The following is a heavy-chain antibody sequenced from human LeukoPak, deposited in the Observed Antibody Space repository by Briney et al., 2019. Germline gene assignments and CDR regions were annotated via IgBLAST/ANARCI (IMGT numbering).Heavy chain of an antibody. Sequence: PGGSLRLSCAASGFTFSSYAMSWVRQAPGKGLEWVSAISYSGSNTYYADSVKGRFTISRDNSKNTLYLQMNSLRAEDTAVYYCAKEITMVREYFDYWGQGTLVTVSS. V-gene: IGHV3-23*01. D-gene: IGHD3-10*01. CDR2: ISYSGSNT. CDR1: GFTFSSYA. J-gene: IGHJ4*02. CDR3: AKEITMVREYFDY.